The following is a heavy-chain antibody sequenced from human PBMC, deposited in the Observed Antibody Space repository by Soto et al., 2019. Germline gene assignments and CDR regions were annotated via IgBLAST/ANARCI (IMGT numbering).Heavy chain of an antibody. Sequence: ASVKVSCKASGYTFTSYYMHCVRQAPGQGLEWMGIINPSGGSTSYAQKFQGRVTMTRDTSTSTVYMELSSLRSEDTAVYYCARELELLPAAFDPWGQGTLVTVSP. D-gene: IGHD1-7*01. CDR1: GYTFTSYY. V-gene: IGHV1-46*01. CDR2: INPSGGST. CDR3: ARELELLPAAFDP. J-gene: IGHJ5*02.